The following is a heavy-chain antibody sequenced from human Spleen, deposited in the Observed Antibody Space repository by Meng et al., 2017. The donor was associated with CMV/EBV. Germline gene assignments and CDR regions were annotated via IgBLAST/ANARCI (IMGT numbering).Heavy chain of an antibody. V-gene: IGHV3-74*01. CDR1: GFTFSSYW. Sequence: LSLTCAASGFTFSSYWMHWVRQAPGKGLVWVSRINSDGSSTSYADSVKGRFTISRDNAKNTLYLQMNSLRAEDTAVYYCAKDLVVSNYDYYYYYGMDVWGQGTTVTVSS. CDR3: AKDLVVSNYDYYYYYGMDV. D-gene: IGHD4-11*01. J-gene: IGHJ6*02. CDR2: INSDGSST.